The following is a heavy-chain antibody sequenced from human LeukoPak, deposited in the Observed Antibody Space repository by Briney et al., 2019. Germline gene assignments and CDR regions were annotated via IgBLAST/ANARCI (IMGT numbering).Heavy chain of an antibody. V-gene: IGHV4-39*01. J-gene: IGHJ5*02. Sequence: SETLSLTCTVSGGSISSSSYYWGWIRQPPGKGLEWIVCVYYSGSTYYNSSLKSRVTISVDTSKNQFSLKVNSVTAADTAVYYGAGNMSSEGATGTRNPNWFDPWGQGTLVTVSS. CDR2: VYYSGST. CDR1: GGSISSSSYY. CDR3: AGNMSSEGATGTRNPNWFDP. D-gene: IGHD6-13*01.